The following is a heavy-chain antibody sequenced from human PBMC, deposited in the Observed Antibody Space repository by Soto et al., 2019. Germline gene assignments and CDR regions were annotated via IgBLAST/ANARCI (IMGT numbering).Heavy chain of an antibody. Sequence: QVQLVQSGAEVKKPGDSVKVSCKASGSTFSTYDISWVRQAPGQGLEWMGWMDPKSGATDYAQKFQGRVTMTSNTSIKTAYMELSRLTSEDTSVYYCAGGRGWRDFWGQGTLVTVSS. D-gene: IGHD6-19*01. CDR2: MDPKSGAT. V-gene: IGHV1-8*01. CDR3: AGGRGWRDF. J-gene: IGHJ4*02. CDR1: GSTFSTYD.